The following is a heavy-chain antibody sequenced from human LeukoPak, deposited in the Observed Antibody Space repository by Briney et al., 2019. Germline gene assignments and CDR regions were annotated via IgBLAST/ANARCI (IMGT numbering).Heavy chain of an antibody. CDR2: IYPDDSDT. V-gene: IGHV5-51*01. D-gene: IGHD4-17*01. CDR3: ARHYPGGDYFIDY. J-gene: IGHJ4*02. Sequence: GESLKISCKGSGYSFTSYWIGWVRQMPGKGLEWGGIIYPDDSDTRYSPSFQDQVTISADKSISTASLQWSSLKASDTAIYYCARHYPGGDYFIDYWGQGTLVTVSS. CDR1: GYSFTSYW.